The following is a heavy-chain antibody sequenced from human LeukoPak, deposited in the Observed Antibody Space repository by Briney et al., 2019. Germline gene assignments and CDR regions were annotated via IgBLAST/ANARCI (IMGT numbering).Heavy chain of an antibody. D-gene: IGHD4-17*01. Sequence: SETLSLTCTVSGGSISSYYWSWIRQPPGKGLEWIGYIYTSGSTNYNPSLKSRVTISADTSKNQFSLKLSSVTAADTAVYYCARRGHDGSPLYGDRRYFDYWGQGTLVTVSS. CDR2: IYTSGST. V-gene: IGHV4-4*09. J-gene: IGHJ4*02. CDR3: ARRGHDGSPLYGDRRYFDY. CDR1: GGSISSYY.